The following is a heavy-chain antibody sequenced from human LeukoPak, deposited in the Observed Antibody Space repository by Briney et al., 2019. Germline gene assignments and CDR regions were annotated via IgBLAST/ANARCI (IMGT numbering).Heavy chain of an antibody. Sequence: GRSLRLSCAASGFTFSTYGMHWVRQAPGKGLEWVALIWYDGSNKYYADSVKGRFTISRDNSKNTLYLQMNSLRAEDTAVYYCARDQGCSSTNCYSLFFHYWGQGTLVTVSS. J-gene: IGHJ4*02. V-gene: IGHV3-33*08. CDR1: GFTFSTYG. CDR2: IWYDGSNK. D-gene: IGHD2-2*01. CDR3: ARDQGCSSTNCYSLFFHY.